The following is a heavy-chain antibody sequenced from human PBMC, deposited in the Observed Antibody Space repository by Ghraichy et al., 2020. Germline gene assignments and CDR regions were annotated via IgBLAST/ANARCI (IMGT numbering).Heavy chain of an antibody. D-gene: IGHD6-13*01. Sequence: ASVKVSCKASGYTFTSYGISWVRQAPGQGLEWMGWISAYNGNTNYAQKLQGRVTMTTDTSTSTAYMELRSLRSDDTAVYYCARDVIFISAAAGTFVYWGQGTLVTVSS. CDR1: GYTFTSYG. J-gene: IGHJ4*02. V-gene: IGHV1-18*04. CDR3: ARDVIFISAAAGTFVY. CDR2: ISAYNGNT.